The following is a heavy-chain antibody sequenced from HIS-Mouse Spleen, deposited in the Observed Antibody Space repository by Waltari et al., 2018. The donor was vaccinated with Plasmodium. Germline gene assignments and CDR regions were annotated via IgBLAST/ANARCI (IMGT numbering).Heavy chain of an antibody. V-gene: IGHV4-39*01. D-gene: IGHD1-26*01. CDR2: IYYSGST. CDR1: GGSIRSSSYY. CDR3: ARRGGSYYYFDY. Sequence: QLPLQESGPGLVKPSETLSLTCPVSGGSIRSSSYYWGWIRQPPGKGLEWIGSIYYSGSTYYNPSLKSRVTISVDTSKNQFSLKLSSVTAADTAVYYCARRGGSYYYFDYWGQGTLVTVSS. J-gene: IGHJ4*02.